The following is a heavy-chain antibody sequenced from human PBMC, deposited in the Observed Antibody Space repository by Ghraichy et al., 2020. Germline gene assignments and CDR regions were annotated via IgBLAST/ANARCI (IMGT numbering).Heavy chain of an antibody. Sequence: GESLNISCEASGFTFSTYAMNWVRQTPGRGLEWISYISGTSDTIYYADSVQGRFTIPRDNAKNSLYLQMNSLRAEDTAVYYCARDLDPNYYYTSGYFSYDFYGMDVWGPGTTVTVSS. J-gene: IGHJ6*02. CDR3: ARDLDPNYYYTSGYFSYDFYGMDV. CDR1: GFTFSTYA. V-gene: IGHV3-48*04. CDR2: ISGTSDTI. D-gene: IGHD3-22*01.